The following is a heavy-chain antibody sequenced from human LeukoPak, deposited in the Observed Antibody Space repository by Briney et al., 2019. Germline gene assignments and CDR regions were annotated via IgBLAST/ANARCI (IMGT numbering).Heavy chain of an antibody. CDR1: GFTFSSYW. D-gene: IGHD3-3*01. V-gene: IGHV3-74*01. CDR3: ARGTSYDFWSGYYDYYYYYMDV. J-gene: IGHJ6*03. CDR2: INSDGSST. Sequence: GGSLRLSCAASGFTFSSYWMHWVRQAPGKGLVWVSRINSDGSSTTYADSVKGRFTISRDNAKNSLYLQMNSLRAEDTALYYCARGTSYDFWSGYYDYYYYYMDVWGKGTTVTVSS.